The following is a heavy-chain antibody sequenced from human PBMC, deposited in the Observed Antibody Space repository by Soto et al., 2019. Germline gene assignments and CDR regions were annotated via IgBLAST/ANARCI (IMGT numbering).Heavy chain of an antibody. V-gene: IGHV3-23*01. CDR3: AKVVTGTTGHYYYYYGMDV. CDR2: ISGSGGST. CDR1: GFTFSSYA. D-gene: IGHD1-7*01. J-gene: IGHJ6*02. Sequence: VGSLRLSCAASGFTFSSYAMSWVRQAPGKGLEWVSAISGSGGSTYYADSVKGRFTISRDNSKNTLYLQMNSLRAEDTAVYYCAKVVTGTTGHYYYYYGMDVWGQGTTVTVSS.